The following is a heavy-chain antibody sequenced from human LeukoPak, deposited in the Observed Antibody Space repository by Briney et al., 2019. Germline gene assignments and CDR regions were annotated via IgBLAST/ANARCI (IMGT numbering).Heavy chain of an antibody. CDR1: GFIFSSYS. CDR2: ISSSSSTI. J-gene: IGHJ3*02. Sequence: GGSLRLSCAASGFIFSSYSMNWVRQAPGKGLEWISYISSSSSTIYYADSVKGRFTISRDNAKNSLYLQMNSLRAEDTAVYYCARGIDYGANWDAFDIWGQGTMVTVSS. V-gene: IGHV3-48*01. CDR3: ARGIDYGANWDAFDI. D-gene: IGHD4-23*01.